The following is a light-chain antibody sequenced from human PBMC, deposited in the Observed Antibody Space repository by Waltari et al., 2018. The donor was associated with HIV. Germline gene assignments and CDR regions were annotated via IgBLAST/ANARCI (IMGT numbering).Light chain of an antibody. CDR1: NSDVGSYNL. CDR3: CSYAGSNTFV. J-gene: IGLJ1*01. Sequence: QSALTQPASVSGSPGQSITISCTGTNSDVGSYNLVSWYQQHPGKAPKLMIYEGSKRPSGGSNRFSGAKAGNTASLTISWLQAEDEADYYCCSYAGSNTFVFGTGTKVTVL. CDR2: EGS. V-gene: IGLV2-23*03.